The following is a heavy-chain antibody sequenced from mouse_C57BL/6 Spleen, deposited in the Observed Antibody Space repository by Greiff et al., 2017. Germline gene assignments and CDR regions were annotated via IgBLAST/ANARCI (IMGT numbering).Heavy chain of an antibody. J-gene: IGHJ4*01. Sequence: EVNVVESEGGLVQPGSSMKLSCTASGFTFSDYYMAWVRQVPEKGLEWVANINYDGSSTYYLDSLKSRFIISRDNAKNILYLQMSSLKSEDTATYYCARVSSGYDYYAMDYWGQGTSVTVSS. CDR2: INYDGSST. CDR3: ARVSSGYDYYAMDY. CDR1: GFTFSDYY. V-gene: IGHV5-16*01. D-gene: IGHD3-2*02.